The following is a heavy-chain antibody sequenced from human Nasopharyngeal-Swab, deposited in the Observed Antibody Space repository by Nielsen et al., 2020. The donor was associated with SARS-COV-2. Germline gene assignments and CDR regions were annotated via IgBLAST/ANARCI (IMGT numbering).Heavy chain of an antibody. CDR3: VRSSSWYYLDY. CDR1: GVSIAYSTFY. V-gene: IGHV4-39*01. J-gene: IGHJ4*02. Sequence: SETLSLTCTVSGVSIAYSTFYWGWIRQPPGKGLEWIGNIYYNGNTYQNPSLKSRLTISVDKSKNQFSLQLSSVTAADTAVYYCVRSSSWYYLDYWAQGTQVTVSS. D-gene: IGHD6-13*01. CDR2: IYYNGNT.